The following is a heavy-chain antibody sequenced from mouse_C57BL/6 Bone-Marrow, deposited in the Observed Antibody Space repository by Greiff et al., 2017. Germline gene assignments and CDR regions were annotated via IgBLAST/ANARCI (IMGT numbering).Heavy chain of an antibody. V-gene: IGHV1-69*01. CDR2: IDPSDSYT. D-gene: IGHD2-10*02. Sequence: QVQLQQPGAELVMPGASVKLSCKASGYTFTSYWMHWVKQRPGQGLEWIGEIDPSDSYTNYNQKFKGKSTLTVDKSSSTAYMQLSSLTSEDSAVYYYARLGYGNYVAWFAYWDQGTLVTVS. CDR3: ARLGYGNYVAWFAY. J-gene: IGHJ3*01. CDR1: GYTFTSYW.